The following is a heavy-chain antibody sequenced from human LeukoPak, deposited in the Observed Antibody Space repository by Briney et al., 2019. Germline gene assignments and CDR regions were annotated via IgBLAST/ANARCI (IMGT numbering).Heavy chain of an antibody. Sequence: SETLSLTCTVPGGSISSYYWSWIRQPPGKGLEWIGYIYYSGSTNYNPSLKSRVTISVDTSKNQFSLKLSSVTAADTAVYYCARARFYCSSTSCLNWFDPWGQGTLVTVSS. D-gene: IGHD2-2*01. CDR2: IYYSGST. CDR1: GGSISSYY. V-gene: IGHV4-59*01. J-gene: IGHJ5*02. CDR3: ARARFYCSSTSCLNWFDP.